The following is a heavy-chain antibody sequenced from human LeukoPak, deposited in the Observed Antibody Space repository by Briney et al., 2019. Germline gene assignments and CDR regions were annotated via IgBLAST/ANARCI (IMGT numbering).Heavy chain of an antibody. D-gene: IGHD3-22*01. CDR3: ARGADGSGYYSIFYFDY. J-gene: IGHJ4*02. V-gene: IGHV4-59*01. CDR2: IYYSGST. Sequence: SETLSLTCTVSGGSISSYYWNWIRQPPGKGLEWIGYIYYSGSTNYNPSLKSRVTIAVDTSKNQFSLKLSSVTAADTAVYYCARGADGSGYYSIFYFDYWGQGTLVTVSS. CDR1: GGSISSYY.